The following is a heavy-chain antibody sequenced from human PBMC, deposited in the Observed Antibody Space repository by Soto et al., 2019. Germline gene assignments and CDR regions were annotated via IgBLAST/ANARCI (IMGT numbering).Heavy chain of an antibody. Sequence: VQVVESGGDLVQPGGSLRLSCAASGFTFSSSWMHWVRQAPGKGLEWVANTNEDGSAKYHVDSVKGRFTISRDNAKNSLYLQMNNLRGEDTAVYYCGRGRQHAIDIWGQGTMVTVSS. CDR3: GRGRQHAIDI. CDR1: GFTFSSSW. V-gene: IGHV3-7*04. J-gene: IGHJ3*02. D-gene: IGHD6-25*01. CDR2: TNEDGSAK.